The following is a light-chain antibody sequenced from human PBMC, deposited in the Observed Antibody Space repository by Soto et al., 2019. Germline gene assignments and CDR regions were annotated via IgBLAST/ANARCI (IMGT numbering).Light chain of an antibody. V-gene: IGLV3-21*02. CDR2: DDS. CDR3: EVWDSSSDHSYV. Sequence: SYALTQPASVSVAPGQPARITCGGNNSGSKSVHWYQQKPRQAPVLVVYDDSDRPSGIAERFSGSNSGNTATLTISRVEAGEEADYYCEVWDSSSDHSYVFGTGTKLTVL. J-gene: IGLJ1*01. CDR1: NSGSKS.